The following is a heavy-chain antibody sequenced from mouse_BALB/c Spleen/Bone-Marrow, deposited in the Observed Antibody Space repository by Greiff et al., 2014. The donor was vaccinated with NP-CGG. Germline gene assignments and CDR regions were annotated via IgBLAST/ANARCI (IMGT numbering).Heavy chain of an antibody. CDR1: GFDFSRYW. D-gene: IGHD2-4*01. Sequence: VQLKESGGGLVQPGGSLKFSCAASGFDFSRYWMSWVRQAPGKGLEWIGEINPDSSTINYTPSLKDKFIISGDNAKNTLYLQMSKVRSEDTALYYCARNCYYDCVAYWGQGTLVTVSA. CDR3: ARNCYYDCVAY. J-gene: IGHJ3*01. CDR2: INPDSSTI. V-gene: IGHV4-1*02.